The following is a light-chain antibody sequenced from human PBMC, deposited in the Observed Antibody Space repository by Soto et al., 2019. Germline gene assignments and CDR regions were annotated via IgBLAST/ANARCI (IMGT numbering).Light chain of an antibody. Sequence: DMVITQSPDSLAVSLGERATINCKSSQSLLSSSNNKNYLVWYQHKPGQPPKLLISWASTREAGVPDRFSGSGSETDFTLTISSLQAEDVAVYYCQQHYDSWTFGQGTKVEIK. CDR3: QQHYDSWT. J-gene: IGKJ1*01. CDR2: WAS. CDR1: QSLLSSSNNKNY. V-gene: IGKV4-1*01.